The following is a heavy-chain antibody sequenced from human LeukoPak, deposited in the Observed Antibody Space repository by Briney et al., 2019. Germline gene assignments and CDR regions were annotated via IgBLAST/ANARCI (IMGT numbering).Heavy chain of an antibody. Sequence: PGGSLRLSCIVSRFTFSNYWMTWVRQAPGKGLEWVASIKEDGSDQYYVDFGKGRSTISRDNDNNSLSLQMNSLTAEDTALFYCARGNFWLQHAYAIWGQGTMVTVAS. CDR3: ARGNFWLQHAYAI. CDR2: IKEDGSDQ. CDR1: RFTFSNYW. D-gene: IGHD3-3*01. J-gene: IGHJ3*02. V-gene: IGHV3-7*04.